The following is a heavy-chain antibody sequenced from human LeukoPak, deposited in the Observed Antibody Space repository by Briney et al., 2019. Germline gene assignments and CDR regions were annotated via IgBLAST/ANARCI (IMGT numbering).Heavy chain of an antibody. V-gene: IGHV3-23*01. J-gene: IGHJ4*02. CDR1: GFTFSSYA. Sequence: GGSLRLSCAASGFTFSSYAMGWVRQAPGKGLEWVSAISGSGGSTYYADSVKGRFTISRDNSKNTLYLQMNSLRAEDTAVYYCAKDAQLWTSRGYFDYWGQGTLVTVSS. CDR3: AKDAQLWTSRGYFDY. CDR2: ISGSGGST. D-gene: IGHD5-18*01.